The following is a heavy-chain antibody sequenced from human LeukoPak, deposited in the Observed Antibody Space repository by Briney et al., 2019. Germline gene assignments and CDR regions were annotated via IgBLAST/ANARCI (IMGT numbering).Heavy chain of an antibody. V-gene: IGHV3-23*01. J-gene: IGHJ4*02. CDR1: GFSFINYA. Sequence: GGSLRLSCAVSGFSFINYAMSWVRQFPGKGLEWGSGISGTGGNTYYADSVKGRFTISRDNSKNMLYLQMNTLTAEDTAIYFCAKDFEFKWQQPSDHWGQGTPVTVSS. CDR2: ISGTGGNT. D-gene: IGHD1/OR15-1a*01. CDR3: AKDFEFKWQQPSDH.